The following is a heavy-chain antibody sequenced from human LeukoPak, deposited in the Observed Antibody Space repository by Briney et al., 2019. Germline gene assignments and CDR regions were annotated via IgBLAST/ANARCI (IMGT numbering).Heavy chain of an antibody. CDR1: GGSISSNY. J-gene: IGHJ4*02. D-gene: IGHD6-13*01. V-gene: IGHV4-59*08. CDR3: ARLPHSSSWYVDY. Sequence: PSQTLSLTCTVSGGSISSNYCSWVRQPPGKGLGWVGYIYYRVSTNYNPSLKSRFTISVDTSKNQFSLQLSSVTAADTAAYYCARLPHSSSWYVDYWGQGTLVTVSS. CDR2: IYYRVST.